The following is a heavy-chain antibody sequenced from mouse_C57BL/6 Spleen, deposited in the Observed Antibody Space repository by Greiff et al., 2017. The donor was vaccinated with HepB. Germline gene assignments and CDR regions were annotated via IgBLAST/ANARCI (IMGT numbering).Heavy chain of an antibody. CDR3: ARDYYGSSPSFAY. D-gene: IGHD1-1*01. V-gene: IGHV1-19*01. J-gene: IGHJ3*01. CDR2: INPYNGGT. Sequence: VQLQQSGPVLVKPGASVKMSCKASGYTFTDYYMNWVKQSHGKSLEWIGVINPYNGGTSYNQKFKGTATLTVDKSSSTAYMELNSLTSEDSAVYYCARDYYGSSPSFAYWGQGTLVTVSA. CDR1: GYTFTDYY.